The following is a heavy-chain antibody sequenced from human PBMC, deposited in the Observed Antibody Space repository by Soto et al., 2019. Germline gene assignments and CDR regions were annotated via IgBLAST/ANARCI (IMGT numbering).Heavy chain of an antibody. CDR2: IYYSGST. CDR3: ARVMGGVVAAPKGAFYYYYYGMDV. J-gene: IGHJ6*02. V-gene: IGHV4-59*01. CDR1: GGSISSYY. D-gene: IGHD2-15*01. Sequence: PSETLSLTCTVSGGSISSYYWSWIRQPPGKGLEWIGYIYYSGSTNYNPSLKSRVTISVDTSKNQFSLKLSSVTAADTAVYYCARVMGGVVAAPKGAFYYYYYGMDVWGQGTTVTVSS.